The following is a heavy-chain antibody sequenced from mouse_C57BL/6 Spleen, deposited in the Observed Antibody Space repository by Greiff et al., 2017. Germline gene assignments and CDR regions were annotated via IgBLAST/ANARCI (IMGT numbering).Heavy chain of an antibody. CDR3: ARYEGWLHFAY. D-gene: IGHD2-3*01. CDR2: INPNNGGT. CDR1: GYTFTDYN. V-gene: IGHV1-18*01. J-gene: IGHJ3*01. Sequence: EVQLQQSGPELVKPGASVKIPCKASGYTFTDYNMDWVKQSHGKSLEWIGEINPNNGGTIYNQKFKGKATLTVDKSSSTAYMELRSLTSEDTAVYYCARYEGWLHFAYWGQGTLVTVSA.